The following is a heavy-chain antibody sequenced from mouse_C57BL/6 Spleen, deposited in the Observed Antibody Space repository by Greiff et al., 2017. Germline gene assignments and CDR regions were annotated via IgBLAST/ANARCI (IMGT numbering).Heavy chain of an antibody. Sequence: ESGPGLVKPSQSLSLTCSVTGYSITSGYYWNWIRQFPGNKLEWRGYISYDGSNNYNPSLKNRISITRDTSKNQFFLKLNSVTTEDTATYYCASQTAQAFLYAMDYWGQGTSVTVSS. CDR3: ASQTAQAFLYAMDY. V-gene: IGHV3-6*01. CDR2: ISYDGSN. D-gene: IGHD3-2*02. J-gene: IGHJ4*01. CDR1: GYSITSGYY.